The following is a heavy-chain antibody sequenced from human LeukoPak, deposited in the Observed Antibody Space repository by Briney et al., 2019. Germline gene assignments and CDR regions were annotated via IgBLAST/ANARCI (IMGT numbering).Heavy chain of an antibody. CDR1: GFPFSSYE. CDR3: ARDFRLTMVRGVASFDY. J-gene: IGHJ4*02. CDR2: ISSSGSAI. D-gene: IGHD3-10*01. V-gene: IGHV3-48*03. Sequence: PGGSLRLFCAASGFPFSSYEMNWVRRAPGKRLEWVSYISSSGSAIYYADSVKGRFTISRDNAKNSLYLRMNSLRAEDTAVYYCARDFRLTMVRGVASFDYWGQGTLVTVSS.